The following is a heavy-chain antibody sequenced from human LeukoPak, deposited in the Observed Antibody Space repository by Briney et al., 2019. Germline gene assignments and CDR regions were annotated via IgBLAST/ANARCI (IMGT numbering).Heavy chain of an antibody. CDR2: IIPILGIA. D-gene: IGHD4-11*01. Sequence: SVKVSCKASGGTFSSYTISWVRQAPGPGLEWMGRIIPILGIANYAQKFQGRVTITADKSTSTAYMELSSLRSEDTAVYYCARENSNWYYFDYWGQGTLVTVSS. V-gene: IGHV1-69*04. J-gene: IGHJ4*02. CDR1: GGTFSSYT. CDR3: ARENSNWYYFDY.